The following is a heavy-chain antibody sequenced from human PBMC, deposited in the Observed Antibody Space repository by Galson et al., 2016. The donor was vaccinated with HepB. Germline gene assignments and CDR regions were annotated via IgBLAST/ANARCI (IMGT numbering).Heavy chain of an antibody. CDR2: ISTYNGNT. J-gene: IGHJ6*02. CDR3: ARDGTLSGSYYHFYGMDV. V-gene: IGHV1-18*01. D-gene: IGHD1-26*01. CDR1: GYSFISYG. Sequence: SVKVSCKASGYSFISYGISWVRQARGQGLEWMGWISTYNGNTNYEQKFKGRVTLTADISTSTAQMELRSLRSADTAVYYCARDGTLSGSYYHFYGMDVWGQGTTVTVSS.